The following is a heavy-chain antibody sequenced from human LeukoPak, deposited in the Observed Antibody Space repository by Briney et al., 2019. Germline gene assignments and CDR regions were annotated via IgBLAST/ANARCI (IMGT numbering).Heavy chain of an antibody. Sequence: GGSLRLSCAASGFTFSSYWMSWVRQAPGKGLEWVANIKQDGSEKYYVDSVKGRFTISRDNAKNSLCLQMNSLRAEDTAVYYCARWPGYCSGGSCYRGGDYWGQGTLVTVSS. D-gene: IGHD2-15*01. V-gene: IGHV3-7*03. J-gene: IGHJ4*02. CDR3: ARWPGYCSGGSCYRGGDY. CDR2: IKQDGSEK. CDR1: GFTFSSYW.